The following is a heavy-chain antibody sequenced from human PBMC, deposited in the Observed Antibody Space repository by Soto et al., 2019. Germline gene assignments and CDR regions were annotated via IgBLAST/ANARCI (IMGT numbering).Heavy chain of an antibody. J-gene: IGHJ4*02. V-gene: IGHV4-39*01. CDR1: GGSISSSPYY. CDR3: AGHMSTHMAARPNAADY. Sequence: PSETLSLTCTVSGGSISSSPYYWGWIRQPPGKGLEWIGNVYYSGSTYYSPSLKSRVTISVDTSKNQFSLKLRSVAAADTAIYYCAGHMSTHMAARPNAADYWGQGTLVTVSS. D-gene: IGHD6-6*01. CDR2: VYYSGST.